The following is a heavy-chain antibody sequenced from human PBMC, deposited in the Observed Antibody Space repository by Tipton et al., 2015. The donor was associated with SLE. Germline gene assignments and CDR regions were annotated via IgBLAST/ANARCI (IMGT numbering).Heavy chain of an antibody. Sequence: TLSLTCSVSGDSMNNYYWSWIRQPAGKPLEWIGRIYKTGITNYNPSLKGRLSMFVDTSKAHFSLNLNSVTAADTAIYYCAREKGNTGWFWLNAFDVWGRGTLVTVST. D-gene: IGHD6-19*01. CDR3: AREKGNTGWFWLNAFDV. V-gene: IGHV4-4*07. CDR1: GDSMNNYY. CDR2: IYKTGIT. J-gene: IGHJ3*01.